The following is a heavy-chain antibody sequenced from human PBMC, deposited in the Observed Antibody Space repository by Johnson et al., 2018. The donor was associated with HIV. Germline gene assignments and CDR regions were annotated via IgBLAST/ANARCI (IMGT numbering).Heavy chain of an antibody. CDR3: ARARTVVIARPDAFDI. Sequence: VQLVESGGGLVQPGGSLRLSCATSGFTVSNNYMSWVRQAPGKGLEWVSLIYSGGNTYYADSVKGRFTISRDNSKNTLYLQMNSLRAEDTAVYYCARARTVVIARPDAFDIWGQGTMVTVSS. CDR2: IYSGGNT. CDR1: GFTVSNNY. J-gene: IGHJ3*02. D-gene: IGHD2-21*01. V-gene: IGHV3-66*02.